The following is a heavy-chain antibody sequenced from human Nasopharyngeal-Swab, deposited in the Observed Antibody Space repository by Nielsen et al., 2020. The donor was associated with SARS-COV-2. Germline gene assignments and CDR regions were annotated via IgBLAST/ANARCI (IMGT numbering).Heavy chain of an antibody. J-gene: IGHJ4*02. CDR3: ARGGSYLTGPADY. CDR2: IGAYNGNT. D-gene: IGHD1-26*01. V-gene: IGHV1-18*01. Sequence: WVRQATGQGLEWMGWIGAYNGNTNYAQKLQGRVTMTTDTSTSTAYMELRSLRSDDTAVYYCARGGSYLTGPADYWGQGTLVTVSS.